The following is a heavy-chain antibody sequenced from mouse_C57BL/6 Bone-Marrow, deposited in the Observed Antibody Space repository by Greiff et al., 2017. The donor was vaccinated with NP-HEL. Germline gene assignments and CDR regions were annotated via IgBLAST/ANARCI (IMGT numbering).Heavy chain of an antibody. CDR1: GYTFTDYN. Sequence: EVQLVESGPELVKPGASVKMSCKASGYTFTDYNMHWVKQSHGKSLEWIGYINPNNGGTSYNQKFKGKATLTVNKSSSTAYMELRSLTSEDSAVYYCARRGNYGGYFDYWGQGTTLTVSS. V-gene: IGHV1-22*01. J-gene: IGHJ2*01. D-gene: IGHD1-1*01. CDR2: INPNNGGT. CDR3: ARRGNYGGYFDY.